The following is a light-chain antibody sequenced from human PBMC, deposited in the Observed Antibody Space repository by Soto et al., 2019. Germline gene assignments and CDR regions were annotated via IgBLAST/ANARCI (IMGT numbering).Light chain of an antibody. Sequence: QSVLAQPASVSGSPGQSITISCTGTSSDVGGYNYVSWYQQHPGKAPKLMIYDVSNRPSGVSNRFSGSKSGNTASLTISGLQAEDDVDYYCSSYTSSSTLSYVFGTGTIVTVL. V-gene: IGLV2-14*01. J-gene: IGLJ1*01. CDR2: DVS. CDR1: SSDVGGYNY. CDR3: SSYTSSSTLSYV.